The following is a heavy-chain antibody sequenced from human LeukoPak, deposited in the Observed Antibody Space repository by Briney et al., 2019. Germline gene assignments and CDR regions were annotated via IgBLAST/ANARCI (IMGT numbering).Heavy chain of an antibody. J-gene: IGHJ4*02. CDR3: VRDFHRRLYDTNYYFY. V-gene: IGHV3-21*06. D-gene: IGHD3-22*01. CDR2: ITRSNYI. CDR1: GFTFGSYS. Sequence: GRSLRLACAAYGFTFGSYSMNWVRQAPGKGLEWVSSITRSNYIYYADSVKGRFTISRDNAKNSLYLQMNSLRAEDTAVYYCVRDFHRRLYDTNYYFYWGQGTLVTVSS.